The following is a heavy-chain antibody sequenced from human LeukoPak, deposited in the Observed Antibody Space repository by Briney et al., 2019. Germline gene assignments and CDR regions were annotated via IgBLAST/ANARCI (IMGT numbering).Heavy chain of an antibody. CDR1: GFTFSSYA. Sequence: PGGSLRLSCVASGFTFSSYAMSWVRQAPGKGLEWVSGISGGGGSIHYADSVKGRFTISRDNSMNTLYLQMNSLRAEDTAVYYCARYRSVTTGKMFFDYWGQGTLVTVSS. CDR2: ISGGGGSI. J-gene: IGHJ4*02. CDR3: ARYRSVTTGKMFFDY. D-gene: IGHD4-17*01. V-gene: IGHV3-23*01.